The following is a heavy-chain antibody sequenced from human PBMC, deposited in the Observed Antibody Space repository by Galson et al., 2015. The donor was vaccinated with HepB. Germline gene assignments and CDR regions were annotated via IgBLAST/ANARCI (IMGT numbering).Heavy chain of an antibody. J-gene: IGHJ3*02. D-gene: IGHD3-22*01. V-gene: IGHV1-24*01. Sequence: SVKVSCKVSGYTLTELSMHWVRQAPGKGLEWMGGFDPEDGETFYAQKIQGRVTMTEDTSTDTAYMELSSLRSEDTAVYYCATVGGIVVVNRTFDIWGQGTMVTVSS. CDR2: FDPEDGET. CDR3: ATVGGIVVVNRTFDI. CDR1: GYTLTELS.